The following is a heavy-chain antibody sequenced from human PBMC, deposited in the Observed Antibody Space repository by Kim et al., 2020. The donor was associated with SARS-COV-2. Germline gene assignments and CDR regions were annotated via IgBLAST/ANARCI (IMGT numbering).Heavy chain of an antibody. CDR3: AREVGRDSGYEKRTHFDY. J-gene: IGHJ4*02. V-gene: IGHV4-34*01. D-gene: IGHD5-12*01. CDR1: GGSFSGYY. CDR2: INHSGST. Sequence: SETLSLTCAVYGGSFSGYYWSWIRQPPGKGLEWIGEINHSGSTNYNPSLKSRVTISVDTSKNQFSLKLSSVTAADTAVYYCAREVGRDSGYEKRTHFDYWGQGTLFTVSS.